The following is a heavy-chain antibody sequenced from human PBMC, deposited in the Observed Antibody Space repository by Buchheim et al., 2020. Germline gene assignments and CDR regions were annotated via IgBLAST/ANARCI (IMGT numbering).Heavy chain of an antibody. V-gene: IGHV1-8*01. CDR2: MKPNSGNT. CDR3: ARWRETMDV. Sequence: QVRLVQSGAEVKKPGASVKVSCKASGYTFSSYDINWVRQATGQGLEWMGYMKPNSGNTGYAQKFQGRVPMTRDTSLRTAYMELSGLRSEDTTVYYCARWRETMDVWGQGTT. CDR1: GYTFSSYD. D-gene: IGHD3-3*01. J-gene: IGHJ6*02.